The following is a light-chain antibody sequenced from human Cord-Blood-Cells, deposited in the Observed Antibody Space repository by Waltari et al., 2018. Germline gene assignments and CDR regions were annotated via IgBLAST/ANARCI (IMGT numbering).Light chain of an antibody. J-gene: IGKJ1*01. Sequence: EIVLPQSPGTLSLSPGERATLPCRASQSVSSSYLAWYQQKPGQAPRLLIYGASSRATGIPDRFSGSVSGTDFTLTISRLEPEDFAVYYCQQYGSSPPTWTFGQGTKVEIK. CDR1: QSVSSSY. CDR2: GAS. V-gene: IGKV3-20*01. CDR3: QQYGSSPPTWT.